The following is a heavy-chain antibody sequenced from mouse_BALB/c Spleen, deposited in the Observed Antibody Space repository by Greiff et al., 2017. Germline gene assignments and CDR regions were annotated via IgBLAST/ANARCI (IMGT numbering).Heavy chain of an antibody. V-gene: IGHV1-26*01. CDR3: ARDGWKETWFAY. CDR2: INPYNGAT. J-gene: IGHJ3*01. D-gene: IGHD1-1*02. Sequence: EVQLQQSGPELVKPGASVKISCKASGYSFTGYYMHWVKQSHVKSLEWIGRINPYNGATSYNQNFKDKASLTVDKSSSTAYMELHSLTSEDSAVYYCARDGWKETWFAYWGQGTLVTVSA. CDR1: GYSFTGYY.